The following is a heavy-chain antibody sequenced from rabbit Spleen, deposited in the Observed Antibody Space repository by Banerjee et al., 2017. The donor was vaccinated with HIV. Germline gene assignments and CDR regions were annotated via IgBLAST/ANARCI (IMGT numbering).Heavy chain of an antibody. J-gene: IGHJ4*01. CDR2: INSDNTADT. D-gene: IGHD5-1*01. CDR3: ARGTDGTYTHGLGL. V-gene: IGHV1S45*01. Sequence: QEQLEESGGDLVKPGASLTLTCTATGISFSNNAMCWVRQAPGKGLEWIACINSDNTADTYYASWAKGRFIMSRTSSTKVTLQMTSLTVADTAAYFCARGTDGTYTHGLGLWGPGTLVTVS. CDR1: GISFSNNA.